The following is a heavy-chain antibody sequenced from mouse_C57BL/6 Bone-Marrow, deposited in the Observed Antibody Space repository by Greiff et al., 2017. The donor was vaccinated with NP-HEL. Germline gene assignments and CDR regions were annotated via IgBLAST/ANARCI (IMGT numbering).Heavy chain of an antibody. J-gene: IGHJ3*01. CDR3: ALITTVVVPGFAY. CDR2: IYPGSGST. Sequence: VQLQQPGAELVKPGASVKMSCKASGYTFTSYWITWVKQRPGQGLEWIGDIYPGSGSTNYNEKFKSKATLTVDTSSSTAYMQLSSLTSEDSAVYYCALITTVVVPGFAYWGQGTLVTVSA. D-gene: IGHD1-1*01. CDR1: GYTFTSYW. V-gene: IGHV1-55*01.